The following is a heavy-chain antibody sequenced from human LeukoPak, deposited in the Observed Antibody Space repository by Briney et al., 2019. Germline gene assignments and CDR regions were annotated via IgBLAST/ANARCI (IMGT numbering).Heavy chain of an antibody. D-gene: IGHD2-15*01. CDR2: IYYSGST. V-gene: IGHV4-59*01. J-gene: IGHJ4*02. CDR1: GGSMNSYY. CDR3: AIGRSWESFFDY. Sequence: SETLSPTCTVSGGSMNSYYWSWIRQPPGKGLEWIGYIYYSGSTNYNPSLNSRVTISLDTSKNQFSLKLTSVTAADTALYYCAIGRSWESFFDYWGQGTLVTVSS.